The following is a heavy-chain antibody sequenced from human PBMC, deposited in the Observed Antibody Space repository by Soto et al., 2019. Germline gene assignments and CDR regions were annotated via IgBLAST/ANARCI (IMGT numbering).Heavy chain of an antibody. J-gene: IGHJ3*02. V-gene: IGHV1-24*01. CDR2: FDPEDGET. CDR1: GYTLTELS. Sequence: ASVKLSCKVSGYTLTELSMHWVRQAPGKGLEWMGGFDPEDGETIYAQKFQGRVTMTEDTSTDTAYMELSSLRSEDTAVYYCATSKGSGSYYKGPNDAFDIWGQGTMVTVSS. CDR3: ATSKGSGSYYKGPNDAFDI. D-gene: IGHD3-10*01.